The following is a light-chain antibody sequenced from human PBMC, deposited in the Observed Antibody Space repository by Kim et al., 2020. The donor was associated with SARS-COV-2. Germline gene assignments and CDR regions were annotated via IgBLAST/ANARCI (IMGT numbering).Light chain of an antibody. CDR3: SSHTTSSTYV. J-gene: IGLJ1*01. Sequence: PAVTISCTGTSSDVGGYNSVSWYQQHPGKAPKLMIYDSSGRASGVSTRFSGSQSGNTASLTISGLRAEDEADYYCSSHTTSSTYVFGSATKVTVL. CDR2: DSS. V-gene: IGLV2-14*03. CDR1: SSDVGGYNS.